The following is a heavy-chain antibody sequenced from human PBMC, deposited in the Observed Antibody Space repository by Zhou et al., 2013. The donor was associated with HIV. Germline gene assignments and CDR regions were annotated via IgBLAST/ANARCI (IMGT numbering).Heavy chain of an antibody. Sequence: QVQLVQSGAEVKKPGSSVKVSCKASGGTFSSYAISWVRQAPGQGLEWMGGIIPIFETANYAQKFQGRVTITADESMRTAFMELSSLRSEDTAVYYCARGHHCGDQCYFHLDSWGQGSLVTVSS. CDR2: IIPIFETA. V-gene: IGHV1-69*12. D-gene: IGHD2-21*01. CDR3: ARGHHCGDQCYFHLDS. CDR1: GGTFSSYA. J-gene: IGHJ4*02.